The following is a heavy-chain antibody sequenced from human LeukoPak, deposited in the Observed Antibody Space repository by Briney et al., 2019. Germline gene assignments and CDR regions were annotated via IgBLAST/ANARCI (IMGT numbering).Heavy chain of an antibody. D-gene: IGHD6-19*01. CDR1: GYTFTGYY. CDR2: INPNSGGT. CDR3: ATQATSGWHFS. Sequence: ASVKVSCKASGYTFTGYYMHWVRQAPGQGPEWMGWINPNSGGTNYAQKSQGRATMTRDTSLSTVYMELSRLRSDDTAVYYCATQATSGWHFSWGQGTLVTVSS. J-gene: IGHJ5*02. V-gene: IGHV1-2*02.